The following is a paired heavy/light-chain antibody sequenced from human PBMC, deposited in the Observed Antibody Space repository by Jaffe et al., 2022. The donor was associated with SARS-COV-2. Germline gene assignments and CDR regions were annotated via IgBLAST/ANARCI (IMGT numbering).Light chain of an antibody. Sequence: ETVMTQSPATLSVSPGDRATVSCRASQSVSSTLAWYQQKPGQAPRLLIHGASTRATGIPARFSGSGSGTEFTLTISSLQSEDFAVYYCQQYNNWPYTFGQGTKLEVK. CDR3: QQYNNWPYT. CDR2: GAS. J-gene: IGKJ2*01. CDR1: QSVSST. V-gene: IGKV3-15*01.
Heavy chain of an antibody. V-gene: IGHV3-23*01. CDR2: MSGSGRST. D-gene: IGHD2-21*02. J-gene: IGHJ4*02. Sequence: EVQLLESGGGLVQPGGSLRLSCAASGFTFSSYAMSWVRQAPGKGLEWVSAMSGSGRSTYYGDSVKGRFTISRDISKNTLYLQMNSLRAEDTALYYCAKSGGDWPLSNDYWGQGTLVTVSS. CDR1: GFTFSSYA. CDR3: AKSGGDWPLSNDY.